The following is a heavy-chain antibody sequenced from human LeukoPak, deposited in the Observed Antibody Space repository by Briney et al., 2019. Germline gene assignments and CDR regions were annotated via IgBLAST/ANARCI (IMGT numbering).Heavy chain of an antibody. Sequence: ASVKVSCKASGYTFTSYYMHWVRQAPGQGLEWMGIINPSGGSTSYAQKFQGRVTMTRDMSTSTVYMELSSLRSEDTAVYYCARSLYDSSGYYYDPDAFDIWGRGTMVTVSS. CDR2: INPSGGST. D-gene: IGHD3-22*01. V-gene: IGHV1-46*01. CDR1: GYTFTSYY. J-gene: IGHJ3*02. CDR3: ARSLYDSSGYYYDPDAFDI.